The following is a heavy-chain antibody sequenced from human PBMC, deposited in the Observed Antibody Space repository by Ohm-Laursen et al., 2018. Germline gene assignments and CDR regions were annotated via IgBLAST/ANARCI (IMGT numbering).Heavy chain of an antibody. J-gene: IGHJ4*02. CDR2: IYHSGST. Sequence: PSQTLSLTCAASGYSTSSGYYWGWIRQPPGKGLEWIGSIYHSGSTYYNPSLKSRVTISVDTSKNHFSLKLSSVTAADTAVYYCAREYSSSWSIDYWGQGTLVTVSS. CDR3: AREYSSSWSIDY. V-gene: IGHV4-38-2*02. D-gene: IGHD6-13*01. CDR1: GYSTSSGYY.